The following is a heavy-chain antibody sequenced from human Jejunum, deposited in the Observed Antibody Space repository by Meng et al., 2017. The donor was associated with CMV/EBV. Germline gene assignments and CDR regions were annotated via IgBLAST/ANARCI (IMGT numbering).Heavy chain of an antibody. D-gene: IGHD2/OR15-2a*01. CDR3: ARVGEQISNPYFDS. V-gene: IGHV1-69*05. CDR1: GGSFSSYA. Sequence: SGGSFSSYAISWVRQAPGQGLEWMGGIMPLFGTTNYAQKFQGRVTINTDESTSTAYMELSSLRSEDTAVYYCARVGEQISNPYFDSWGQGTLVTVSS. J-gene: IGHJ4*02. CDR2: IMPLFGTT.